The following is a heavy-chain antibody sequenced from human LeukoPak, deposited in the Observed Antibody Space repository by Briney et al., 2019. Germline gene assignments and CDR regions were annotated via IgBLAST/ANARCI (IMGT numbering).Heavy chain of an antibody. V-gene: IGHV3-48*01. CDR3: AYWAGTAAGFNGPFDY. CDR1: GFTFSSYS. J-gene: IGHJ4*02. CDR2: ISSSSSST. D-gene: IGHD6-13*01. Sequence: PGRSLGLSCAASGFTFSSYSMNWVRQAPGKGLEWVSDISSSSSSTYYADSVKGRFTISRDNAKNSLYLQMNSLRAEDTALYYCAYWAGTAAGFNGPFDYWGQGTLVTVSS.